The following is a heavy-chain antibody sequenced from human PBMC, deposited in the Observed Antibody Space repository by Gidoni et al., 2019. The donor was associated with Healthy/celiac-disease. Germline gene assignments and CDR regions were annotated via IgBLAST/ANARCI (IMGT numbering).Heavy chain of an antibody. D-gene: IGHD3-10*01. CDR3: ARASITMVRGAPNAPFDY. J-gene: IGHJ4*02. V-gene: IGHV4-30-2*01. CDR2: IYHSGST. Sequence: QLQLQESGSGLVKPSQTLSLTCAVSGGSISSGGYSWSWIRQPPGKGLEWIGYIYHSGSTYYNPSRKSRVTISVDRSKNQFSLKLSSVTAADTAVYYCARASITMVRGAPNAPFDYWGQGTLVTVSS. CDR1: GGSISSGGYS.